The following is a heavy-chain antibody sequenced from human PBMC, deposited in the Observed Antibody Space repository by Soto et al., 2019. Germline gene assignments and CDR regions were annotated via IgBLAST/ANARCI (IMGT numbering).Heavy chain of an antibody. CDR3: TTGGATTPTVDYYYYYMDV. Sequence: EVQLVESGGGLVKPGGSLRLSCAASGFTFSNAWMSWVRQAPGKGLEWVGRIKSKTDGGTTDYAAPVKGRFTISRDDSKNTLYLQMNSLKTEDTAVYYCTTGGATTPTVDYYYYYMDVWDKGTTVTVSS. CDR2: IKSKTDGGTT. D-gene: IGHD1-26*01. V-gene: IGHV3-15*01. J-gene: IGHJ6*03. CDR1: GFTFSNAW.